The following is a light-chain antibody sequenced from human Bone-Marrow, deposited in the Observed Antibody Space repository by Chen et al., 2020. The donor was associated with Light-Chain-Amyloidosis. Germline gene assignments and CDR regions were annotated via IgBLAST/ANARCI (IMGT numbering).Light chain of an antibody. J-gene: IGLJ2*01. V-gene: IGLV3-25*03. CDR2: RDT. CDR1: DLPTKY. CDR3: QSADSSGTYEVI. Sequence: SYELTQPPSVSVSTGQTAMITCSGDDLPTKYAYWYQQQPGQAPVLVIHRDTERPSGISERFSGSSSGTTATLTISGVQAEDEADYHCQSADSSGTYEVIFGGGTKLTVL.